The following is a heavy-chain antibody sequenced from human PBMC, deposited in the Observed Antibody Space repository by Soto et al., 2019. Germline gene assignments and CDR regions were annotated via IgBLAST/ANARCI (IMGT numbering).Heavy chain of an antibody. D-gene: IGHD2-2*01. CDR2: IIPISGTA. J-gene: IGHJ6*02. CDR1: GGTFSSYA. V-gene: IGHV1-69*01. CDR3: ARSQGSSTSLEIYYYYYYGMDV. Sequence: QVQLVQSGAEVKKPGSSVKVSCKASGGTFSSYAISWVRQAPGQGLEWMGGIIPISGTANYAPKFQCRVTITSDESTSTAYMELSSLRSEDTAVYYCARSQGSSTSLEIYYYYYYGMDVWGQGTTVTVSS.